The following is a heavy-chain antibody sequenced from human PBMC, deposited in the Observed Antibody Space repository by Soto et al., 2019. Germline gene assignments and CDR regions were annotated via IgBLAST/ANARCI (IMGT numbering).Heavy chain of an antibody. Sequence: GGSLRFSCAASGFTFSSYAMSWVRQAPGKGLEWVSAISGSGGSTYYADSVKGRFTISRDNSKNTLYLQMNSLRAEDTAVYYCAKAGGPWGYYFDYWGQGTLVTVSS. CDR2: ISGSGGST. CDR1: GFTFSSYA. V-gene: IGHV3-23*01. CDR3: AKAGGPWGYYFDY. J-gene: IGHJ4*02. D-gene: IGHD7-27*01.